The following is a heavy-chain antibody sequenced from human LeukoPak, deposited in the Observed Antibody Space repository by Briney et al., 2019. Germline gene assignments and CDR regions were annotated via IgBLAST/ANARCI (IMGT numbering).Heavy chain of an antibody. CDR1: GGSFSGYY. CDR3: ARACDHYYHYYMDV. D-gene: IGHD2-21*02. J-gene: IGHJ6*03. Sequence: SETLSLTCAVYGGSFSGYYWSWIRQPPGKGLEWIGEINHSGSTNYNPSLKSRVTISVDTSKNQFSLKLSSVTAADTAVYYCARACDHYYHYYMDVWGKGTTVTVSS. V-gene: IGHV4-34*01. CDR2: INHSGST.